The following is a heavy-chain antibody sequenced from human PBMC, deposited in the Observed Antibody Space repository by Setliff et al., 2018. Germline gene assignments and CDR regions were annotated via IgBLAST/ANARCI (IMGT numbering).Heavy chain of an antibody. CDR3: ARLTEERWQQLAPNWFDP. J-gene: IGHJ5*02. D-gene: IGHD3-9*01. Sequence: ASVKVSCKASGYTFTGDFLHWVRQAPGQGLEWMGWINPNSGGTNYAQKFQGRVTMTSDTSISTAYMELSRLRSDDTAVYYCARLTEERWQQLAPNWFDPWGQGTLVTVSS. CDR2: INPNSGGT. CDR1: GYTFTGDF. V-gene: IGHV1-2*02.